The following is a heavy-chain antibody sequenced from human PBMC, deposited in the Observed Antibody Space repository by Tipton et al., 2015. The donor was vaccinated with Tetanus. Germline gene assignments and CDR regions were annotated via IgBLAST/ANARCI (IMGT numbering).Heavy chain of an antibody. D-gene: IGHD3-3*01. V-gene: IGHV3-33*01. CDR3: ARDSSQGLIDFWSGFHDQIDY. J-gene: IGHJ4*01. CDR1: GFTFSSNA. CDR2: IWFDGSQE. Sequence: SLRLSCAASGFTFSSNAMHWVRQAPGKGLEWVAVIWFDGSQEKYADSVKGRFTISRDNSNSTLYLHMNSLRAGDTATYYCARDSSQGLIDFWSGFHDQIDYWGHGTLGTVSS.